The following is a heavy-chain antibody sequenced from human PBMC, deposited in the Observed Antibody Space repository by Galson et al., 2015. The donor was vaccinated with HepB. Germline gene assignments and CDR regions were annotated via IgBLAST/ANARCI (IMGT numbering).Heavy chain of an antibody. CDR1: GFSLGDHA. CDR3: TSSVSGLYYYYMDV. CDR2: IRMKGYDATP. D-gene: IGHD6-25*01. J-gene: IGHJ6*03. Sequence: SLRLSCAGSGFSLGDHAMSWFRQTPGKGLEWVSLIRMKGYDATPEYAPSVKGRFTMPRDDSKNIAYLQMNSLKTEDTALYYCTSSVSGLYYYYMDVWGKGTTVTVSS. V-gene: IGHV3-49*03.